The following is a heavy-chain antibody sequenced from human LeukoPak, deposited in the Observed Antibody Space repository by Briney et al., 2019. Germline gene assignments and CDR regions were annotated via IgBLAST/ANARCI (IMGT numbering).Heavy chain of an antibody. CDR3: ARDLGYCSSISCPYNWFDP. CDR1: GYTFTNYD. CDR2: MNPNSGNT. V-gene: IGHV1-8*03. D-gene: IGHD2-2*01. J-gene: IGHJ5*02. Sequence: ASVKVSCKASGYTFTNYDINWVRQAIGQGLEWMGWMNPNSGNTGYAQKFQGRVTITRETSINTAYMELSSLTSEDTAVYYCARDLGYCSSISCPYNWFDPWGQGTLVTVSS.